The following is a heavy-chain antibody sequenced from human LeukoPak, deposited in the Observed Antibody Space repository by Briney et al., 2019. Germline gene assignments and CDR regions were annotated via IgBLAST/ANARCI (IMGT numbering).Heavy chain of an antibody. J-gene: IGHJ4*02. D-gene: IGHD4-17*01. Sequence: GGSLRLSCAASGFTFSSYAMSWVRQAPGKGLEWVSAISGSGGSTYYADSVKGRFTISRDNSKNTLYLQMNSLRAEDTAVYYCARDMIDYGDYGVFDYWGQGTLVTVSS. V-gene: IGHV3-23*01. CDR2: ISGSGGST. CDR3: ARDMIDYGDYGVFDY. CDR1: GFTFSSYA.